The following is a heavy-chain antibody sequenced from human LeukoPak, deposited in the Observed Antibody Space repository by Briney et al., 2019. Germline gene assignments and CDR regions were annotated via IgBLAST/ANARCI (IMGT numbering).Heavy chain of an antibody. CDR2: ISSGSSTI. Sequence: PGGSLRLSCAASGFTFSSYWMSWVRQAPGKGLEWVSYISSGSSTIYYGDSVKGRFTVSRDNAKNSLYLQMNSLRDEDTAVYYCASQPGDYSSSRRYFDYWGQGTLVTVSS. V-gene: IGHV3-48*02. CDR1: GFTFSSYW. D-gene: IGHD6-6*01. J-gene: IGHJ4*02. CDR3: ASQPGDYSSSRRYFDY.